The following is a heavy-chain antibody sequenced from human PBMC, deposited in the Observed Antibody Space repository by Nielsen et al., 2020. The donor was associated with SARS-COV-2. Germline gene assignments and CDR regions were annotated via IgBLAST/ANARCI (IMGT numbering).Heavy chain of an antibody. V-gene: IGHV3-30*03. D-gene: IGHD2-15*01. CDR2: ISYDGSNK. J-gene: IGHJ4*02. CDR3: ATPEGYCSGGSCYGGEYFDY. CDR1: GFTFSSYS. Sequence: GGSLRLSCAASGFTFSSYSMNWVRQAPGKGLEWVAVISYDGSNKYYADSVKGRFTISRDNSKNTLYLQMNSLRAEDTAVYYCATPEGYCSGGSCYGGEYFDYWGQGTLVTVSS.